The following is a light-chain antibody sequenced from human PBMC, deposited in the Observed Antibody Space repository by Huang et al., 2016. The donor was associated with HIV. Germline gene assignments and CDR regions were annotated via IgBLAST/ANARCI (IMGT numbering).Light chain of an antibody. V-gene: IGKV1-39*01. CDR1: QSINKY. CDR3: QQSYKAPRT. CDR2: GAS. Sequence: DIQMTQSPSSLSASVGDRVIISCRASQSINKYLNWYQKMPGKAPKLLIYGASTLQRGFSSRFSGSVSGTDFTLTIGSLQPEDAATYYCQQSYKAPRTFGQGTLLEI. J-gene: IGKJ2*01.